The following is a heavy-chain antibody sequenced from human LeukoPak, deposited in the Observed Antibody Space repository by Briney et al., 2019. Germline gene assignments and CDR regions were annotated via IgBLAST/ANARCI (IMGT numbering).Heavy chain of an antibody. CDR1: GGSISSYY. CDR2: IYYSGST. D-gene: IGHD4-11*01. V-gene: IGHV4-59*01. CDR3: ARVGHDYSNYLQPNWFDP. Sequence: SETLSLTCTVSGGSISSYYWSWIRQPPGKGLEWIGYIYYSGSTNYNPSLKSRVTISVDTSKNQFSLKLGSVTAADTAVYYCARVGHDYSNYLQPNWFDPWGQGTLVTVSS. J-gene: IGHJ5*02.